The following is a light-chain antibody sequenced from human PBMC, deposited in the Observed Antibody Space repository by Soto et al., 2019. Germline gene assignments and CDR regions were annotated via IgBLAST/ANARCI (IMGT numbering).Light chain of an antibody. V-gene: IGKV3-20*01. CDR1: QSVSSSY. J-gene: IGKJ1*01. CDR3: QQYGSSPPWT. Sequence: EIVLTHSPGTLSLSPGETATLSCRASQSVSSSYLAWYQQKPGQAPRLLIYGASSRATGIPDRFSGSGSGTDFTLTISRLEPEDFAVYYCQQYGSSPPWTFGQGTKVDI. CDR2: GAS.